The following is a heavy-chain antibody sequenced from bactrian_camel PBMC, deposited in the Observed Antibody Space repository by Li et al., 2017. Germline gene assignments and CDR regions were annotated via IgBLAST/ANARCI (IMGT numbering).Heavy chain of an antibody. CDR1: GYTYNRNC. Sequence: DVRLVESGGGSVQGGGSLRLSCAASGYTYNRNCMAWFRQAPGKERERVATIYTASGTTDYAASVKGRFAISQDTAKNTVYLQMNTLKPEDTAMYFCSEDQCLGGSWRYLEAYEYNYWGQGTQVTVS. J-gene: IGHJ4*01. CDR2: IYTASGTT. D-gene: IGHD6*01. V-gene: IGHV3S40*01. CDR3: SEDQCLGGSWRYLEAYEYNY.